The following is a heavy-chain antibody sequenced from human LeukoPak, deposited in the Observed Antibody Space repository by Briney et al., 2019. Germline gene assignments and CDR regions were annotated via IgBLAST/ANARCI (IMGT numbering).Heavy chain of an antibody. J-gene: IGHJ5*02. CDR3: ARVGVPVTLDSWFDP. Sequence: GRSLRLSCAASGFTFSSYAMHWVRQAPGKGLEWVAVISYDGSNKYYADSVKGRFTISRDNSKNTLYLQMNSLRAEDTAVYYCARVGVPVTLDSWFDPWGQGTLVTVSS. CDR2: ISYDGSNK. CDR1: GFTFSSYA. V-gene: IGHV3-30-3*01. D-gene: IGHD3-16*01.